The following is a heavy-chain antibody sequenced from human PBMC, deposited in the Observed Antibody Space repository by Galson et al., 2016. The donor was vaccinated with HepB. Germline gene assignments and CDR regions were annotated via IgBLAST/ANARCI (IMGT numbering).Heavy chain of an antibody. Sequence: SETLSLTCAVYGGSFSDYNCNWVRQPPGKGLEWIGEVNHATGTNSNPSLKSRVTISVDRSRKQFYLRLYSVTAADTAVYYCARALAVNGAFDIWGQGTMVTVSS. CDR2: VNHATGT. D-gene: IGHD4-17*01. CDR3: ARALAVNGAFDI. V-gene: IGHV4-34*01. CDR1: GGSFSDYN. J-gene: IGHJ3*02.